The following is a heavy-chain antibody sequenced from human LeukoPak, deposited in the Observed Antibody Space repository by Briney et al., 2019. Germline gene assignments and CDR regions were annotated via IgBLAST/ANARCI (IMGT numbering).Heavy chain of an antibody. D-gene: IGHD6-13*01. CDR3: ARAIAAAASYYFDY. CDR1: GYSISSGYY. Sequence: PSETLSLTCTVSGYSISSGYYWGWIRQPPGKGLEWIGSIYHSGNTYYNPSLKSRVTMSVDTSKNQFSLKLSSVTAADTAVYYCARAIAAAASYYFDYWGQGTLVTVSS. J-gene: IGHJ4*02. CDR2: IYHSGNT. V-gene: IGHV4-38-2*02.